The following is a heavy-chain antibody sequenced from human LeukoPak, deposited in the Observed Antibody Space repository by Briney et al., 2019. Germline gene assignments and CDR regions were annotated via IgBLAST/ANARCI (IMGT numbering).Heavy chain of an antibody. CDR2: ISAYNGNT. CDR3: ATGKIPLRYFDWLPHDY. D-gene: IGHD3-9*01. Sequence: ASVTVSCKASGYTFTSYGISWVRQAPGQGREWMGWISAYNGNTNYAQKLQGRVTMTTDTSTSTAYMELRSLRSDDTAVYYCATGKIPLRYFDWLPHDYWGQGTLVTVSS. CDR1: GYTFTSYG. V-gene: IGHV1-18*04. J-gene: IGHJ4*02.